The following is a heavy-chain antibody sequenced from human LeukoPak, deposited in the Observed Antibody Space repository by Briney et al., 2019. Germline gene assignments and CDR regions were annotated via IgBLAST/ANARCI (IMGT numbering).Heavy chain of an antibody. V-gene: IGHV4-59*01. D-gene: IGHD4-17*01. CDR3: AREGRQDYVYFDY. CDR2: INYSGNT. J-gene: IGHJ4*02. CDR1: GDSISSYY. Sequence: SETLSLTCTVSGDSISSYYWSWIRQPPGKGLEWIGYINYSGNTNYNPSLKSRVTISVDTSKNQFSLRLSSGTAADTAVYYCAREGRQDYVYFDYWGQGTLVTVSS.